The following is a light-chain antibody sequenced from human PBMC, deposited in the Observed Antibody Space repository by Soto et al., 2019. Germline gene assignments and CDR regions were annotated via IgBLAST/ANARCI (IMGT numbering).Light chain of an antibody. V-gene: IGLV1-44*01. J-gene: IGLJ2*01. Sequence: QSVLTQPPSASGIPGQTVTFSCSGSSSNIEINTVSWYQQLPGTAPKLLIYNNYQRPSGVPARFSGSKSGTSASLAISGLQSEDEADYFCAVWDDSLIGPVFGGGTKLTVL. CDR2: NNY. CDR3: AVWDDSLIGPV. CDR1: SSNIEINT.